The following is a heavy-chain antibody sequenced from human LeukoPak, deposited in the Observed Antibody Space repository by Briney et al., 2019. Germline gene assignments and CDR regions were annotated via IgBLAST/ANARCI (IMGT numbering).Heavy chain of an antibody. CDR2: MNPNTGRT. J-gene: IGHJ4*02. V-gene: IGHV1-8*01. CDR3: ARLSQTPDYYSNGGYYYLGY. Sequence: ASVKVSCKASRYTFTSYDIDWVREAAGQRLEWMGWMNPNTGRTGFAQKFQGRLTMTRDASISTAYMELSSLRSEDTAVYYCARLSQTPDYYSNGGYYYLGYWGQGTPVTVSS. CDR1: RYTFTSYD. D-gene: IGHD3-22*01.